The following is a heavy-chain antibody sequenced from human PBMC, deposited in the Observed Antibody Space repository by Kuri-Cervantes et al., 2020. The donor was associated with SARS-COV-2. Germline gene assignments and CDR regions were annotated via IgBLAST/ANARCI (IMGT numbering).Heavy chain of an antibody. CDR2: IYSGGSYT. CDR1: GFTFSNYA. V-gene: IGHV3-23*03. D-gene: IGHD3-22*01. CDR3: AKDIDNSGYYYRGGADY. Sequence: GESLKISCAASGFTFSNYAMSWVRQAPGKGLEWVSVIYSGGSYTYYADSVKARFTISRDNSRDMVYLQMNRLRAEDTAVYFCAKDIDNSGYYYRGGADYWGQGALVTVSS. J-gene: IGHJ4*02.